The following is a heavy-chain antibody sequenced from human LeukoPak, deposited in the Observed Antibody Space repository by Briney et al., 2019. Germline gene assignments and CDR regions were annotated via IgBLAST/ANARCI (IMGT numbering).Heavy chain of an antibody. CDR1: GFPFNSYS. Sequence: GGSLRLSCAASGFPFNSYSMNWVRQAPGKGLEWVSYINSGSTTIYSADSVKGRFAISRDNAKNSLFLQMNSLRAEDTAVYYCATTIAAAGRDYWGQGTLVTVSS. V-gene: IGHV3-48*01. J-gene: IGHJ4*02. CDR3: ATTIAAAGRDY. CDR2: INSGSTTI. D-gene: IGHD6-13*01.